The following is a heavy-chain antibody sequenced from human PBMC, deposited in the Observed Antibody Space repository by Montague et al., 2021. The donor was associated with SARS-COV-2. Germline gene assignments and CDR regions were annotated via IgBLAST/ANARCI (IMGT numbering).Heavy chain of an antibody. CDR1: SDVHTVMAHF. CDR3: ARHVRHRTDCTYFDS. D-gene: IGHD2-21*02. J-gene: IGHJ4*02. V-gene: IGHV4-39*01. CDR2: IHFSGAT. Sequence: SETLSLTCTVSSDVHTVMAHFWGWVRQSPGGGLEWVGSIHFSGATYNNPSLRNRVTMSVDPSKLQLSLNLDSLTAADTAKYFCARHVRHRTDCTYFDSWGQGIPVTVSS.